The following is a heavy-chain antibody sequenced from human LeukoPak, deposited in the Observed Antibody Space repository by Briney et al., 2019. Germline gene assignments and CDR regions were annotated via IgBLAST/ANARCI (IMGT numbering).Heavy chain of an antibody. CDR1: GFTFSSYA. CDR3: ARVGDGVNDILTGYYPYYYYYGMDV. D-gene: IGHD3-9*01. J-gene: IGHJ6*02. CDR2: ISYDGSNK. V-gene: IGHV3-30-3*01. Sequence: GGSLRLSCAASGFTFSSYAMHWVRQAPGKGLEWVAVISYDGSNKYYADSVKGRFTISRDNSKNTLYLQMNSLRAEDTAVYYCARVGDGVNDILTGYYPYYYYYGMDVWGQGTTVTVSS.